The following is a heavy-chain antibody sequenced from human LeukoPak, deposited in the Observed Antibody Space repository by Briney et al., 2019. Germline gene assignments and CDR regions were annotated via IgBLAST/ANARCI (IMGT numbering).Heavy chain of an antibody. Sequence: SVKVSCKASGGTFSSYAISWVRQAPGQGLEWMGGIIPIFGTANYAQKFQGRVTITTDESTSTAYMELSSLRSEDTAVYYCARDREATYDSSGYYDHWGQGTLVTVSS. V-gene: IGHV1-69*05. CDR1: GGTFSSYA. J-gene: IGHJ5*02. CDR2: IIPIFGTA. D-gene: IGHD3-22*01. CDR3: ARDREATYDSSGYYDH.